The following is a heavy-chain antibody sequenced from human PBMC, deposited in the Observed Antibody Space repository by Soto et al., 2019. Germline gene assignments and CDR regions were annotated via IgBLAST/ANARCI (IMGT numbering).Heavy chain of an antibody. V-gene: IGHV4-34*01. Sequence: SETLSLTCAVYGGSFSGYYWSWIRQPPGKGLEWIGEINHSGSTNYNPSLKSRVTISVDTSKNQFSLKLSSVTAADTAVYYCARGLRFLEWLLIQGVDDWGQGTLVTVSS. CDR2: INHSGST. CDR1: GGSFSGYY. J-gene: IGHJ4*02. CDR3: ARGLRFLEWLLIQGVDD. D-gene: IGHD3-3*01.